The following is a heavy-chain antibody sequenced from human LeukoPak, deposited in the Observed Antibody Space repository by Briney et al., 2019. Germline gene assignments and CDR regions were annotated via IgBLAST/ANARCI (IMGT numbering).Heavy chain of an antibody. CDR1: GCSITSNY. CDR2: IYYTGST. CDR3: ARGADYDTHSSYFDP. J-gene: IGHJ5*02. Sequence: SETLTLTCTVSGCSITSNYWSWIRQPPGKGLEYIGYIYYTGSTNYNPSLKSRVTISVDTSKNQFSLKMRFLTAADTAVYYCARGADYDTHSSYFDPWGQGTLVTVSS. D-gene: IGHD3-22*01. V-gene: IGHV4-59*01.